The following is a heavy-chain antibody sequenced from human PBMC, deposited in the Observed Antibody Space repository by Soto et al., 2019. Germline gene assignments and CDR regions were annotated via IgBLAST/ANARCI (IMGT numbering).Heavy chain of an antibody. CDR1: GYTLPTYH. J-gene: IGHJ6*02. CDR3: ARDRRIVVVPAAITSYCDRMDV. CDR2: INPDGGSS. Sequence: ASVKVSCKASGYTLPTYHLHWVRQAPGQGLEWIGIINPDGGSSTYAQKFQGRVTMTRGTSTSTVFMELSFLSSEDTAVYYCARDRRIVVVPAAITSYCDRMDVWGQGTTVTLSS. D-gene: IGHD2-2*01. V-gene: IGHV1-46*01.